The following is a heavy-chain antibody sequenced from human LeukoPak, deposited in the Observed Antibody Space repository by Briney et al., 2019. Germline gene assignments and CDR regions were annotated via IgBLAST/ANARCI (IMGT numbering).Heavy chain of an antibody. D-gene: IGHD5-12*01. CDR3: ARGGTVSDLFDY. Sequence: ASVKVSCKASGYTFTSYGISWVRQAPGQGLEWMGWINPYNADTNYAQELQGRVTMTTDISTRTAYMELRSLRSDDTAVYFCARGGTVSDLFDYWGQGTLVTVSS. CDR2: INPYNADT. V-gene: IGHV1-18*01. CDR1: GYTFTSYG. J-gene: IGHJ4*02.